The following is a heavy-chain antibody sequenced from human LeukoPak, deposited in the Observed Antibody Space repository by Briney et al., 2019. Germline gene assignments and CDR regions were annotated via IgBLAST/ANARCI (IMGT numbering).Heavy chain of an antibody. CDR2: ISGSGGST. D-gene: IGHD4-17*01. CDR1: GFTFSSYA. CDR3: AKDSPKVWVTTVTSGGY. V-gene: IGHV3-23*01. Sequence: GGSLRLSCAASGFTFSSYAMSWVRQAPGKGLEWVSAISGSGGSTYYADSVKGRFTISRDNSKNTLYLQMNSLRAEDTAVYYCAKDSPKVWVTTVTSGGYWGQGTLVTVSS. J-gene: IGHJ4*02.